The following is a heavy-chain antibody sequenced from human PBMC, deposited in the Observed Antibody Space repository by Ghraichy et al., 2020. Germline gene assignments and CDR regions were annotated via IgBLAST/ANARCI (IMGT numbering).Heavy chain of an antibody. CDR2: IYTSGST. CDR1: GGSISSYY. J-gene: IGHJ5*02. CDR3: AREGYSSSSYGHNWMDP. D-gene: IGHD6-13*01. V-gene: IGHV4-4*07. Sequence: SETLSLTCTVSGGSISSYYWSWIRQPAGKGLEWIGRIYTSGSTNYNPSLKSRVTMSVDTSKNQFSLKLSSVTAADTAVYYCAREGYSSSSYGHNWMDPWGQGTLVTVSS.